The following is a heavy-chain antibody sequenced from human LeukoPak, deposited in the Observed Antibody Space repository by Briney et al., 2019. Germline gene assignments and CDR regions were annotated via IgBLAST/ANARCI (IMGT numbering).Heavy chain of an antibody. CDR2: ISSSGSTI. Sequence: RGSLRLSCAAPGFTLSSYEMNCVRKAPGKRLHWVSYISSSGSTIYYADFVKGRFTISRDNAKNSLYLQMNSLRADDTAVYYCASVTSSRFYFDYWGQGTLVTVSS. CDR3: ASVTSSRFYFDY. CDR1: GFTLSSYE. D-gene: IGHD6-19*01. J-gene: IGHJ4*02. V-gene: IGHV3-48*03.